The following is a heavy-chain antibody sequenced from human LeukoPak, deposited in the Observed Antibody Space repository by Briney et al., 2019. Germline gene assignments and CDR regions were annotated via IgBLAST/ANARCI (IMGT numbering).Heavy chain of an antibody. J-gene: IGHJ4*02. D-gene: IGHD3-22*01. V-gene: IGHV4-39*07. Sequence: SETLSLTCTVSGGSISSRIYYWGWIRQPPGKGLEWIGSIYYSGSTYYNPSLESRVTISVDTSKNQFSLKLSSVTAADTAVYYCARTRSGYYSTSYYYFDYWGQGTLVTVSS. CDR2: IYYSGST. CDR3: ARTRSGYYSTSYYYFDY. CDR1: GGSISSRIYY.